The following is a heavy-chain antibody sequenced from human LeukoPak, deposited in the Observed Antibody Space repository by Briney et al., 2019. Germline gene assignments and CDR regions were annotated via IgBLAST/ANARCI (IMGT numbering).Heavy chain of an antibody. V-gene: IGHV3-66*01. CDR2: IYSGGST. Sequence: GGSLRLSCAVSGFTVSSNYMSWVRQPPGKGLEWVSIIYSGGSTYYADSVKGRFTISRDNSKNTLYLQMNSLRAEDTAVYYCARVGYTGTWYSSPPFDYWGQGTLVTVSS. CDR3: ARVGYTGTWYSSPPFDY. CDR1: GFTVSSNY. D-gene: IGHD6-13*01. J-gene: IGHJ4*02.